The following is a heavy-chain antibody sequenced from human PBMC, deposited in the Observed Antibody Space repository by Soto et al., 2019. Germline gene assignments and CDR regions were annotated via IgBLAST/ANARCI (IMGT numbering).Heavy chain of an antibody. CDR3: ARARGATTLHYFDY. V-gene: IGHV3-11*06. Sequence: PGGSLRLSCAASGFTFSYYYMSWIRQAPGKGLEWVSYISSSSSYTDYADSVEGRFTISRDNAKNSLYLQMNSLRAEDTAVYYCARARGATTLHYFDYWGQGTLVTVSS. D-gene: IGHD1-26*01. CDR2: ISSSSSYT. J-gene: IGHJ4*02. CDR1: GFTFSYYY.